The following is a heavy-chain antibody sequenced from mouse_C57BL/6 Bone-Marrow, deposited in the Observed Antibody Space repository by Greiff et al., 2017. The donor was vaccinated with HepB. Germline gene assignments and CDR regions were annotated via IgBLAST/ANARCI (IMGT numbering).Heavy chain of an antibody. J-gene: IGHJ3*01. CDR2: ISNGGGST. V-gene: IGHV5-12*01. Sequence: VESGGGLVQPGGSLKLSCAASGFTFSDYYMYWVRQTPEKRLEWVAYISNGGGSTYYPDTVKGRFTISRDNAKNTLYLQLSRLKSVDTAMYYCARRDSNFPWFAYWGQGTLVTVSA. CDR3: ARRDSNFPWFAY. D-gene: IGHD2-5*01. CDR1: GFTFSDYY.